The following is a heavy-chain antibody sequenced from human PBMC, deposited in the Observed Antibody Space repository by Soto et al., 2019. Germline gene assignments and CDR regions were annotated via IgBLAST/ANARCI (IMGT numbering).Heavy chain of an antibody. J-gene: IGHJ4*02. CDR2: INHSGST. D-gene: IGHD1-1*01. Sequence: SETLSLTCAVYGGSFSGYYWSWIRQPPGKGLEWIGEINHSGSTNYNPSLKSRVTISVDTSKNQFSLKLSSVTAADTAVYYCARAQEGHWDADYWGQGTLVTVSS. CDR3: ARAQEGHWDADY. V-gene: IGHV4-34*01. CDR1: GGSFSGYY.